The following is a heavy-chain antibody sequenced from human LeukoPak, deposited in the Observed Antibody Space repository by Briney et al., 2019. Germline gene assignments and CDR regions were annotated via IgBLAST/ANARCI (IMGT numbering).Heavy chain of an antibody. D-gene: IGHD2-2*01. Sequence: SETLSLTCAVYGGSFSGYYWSWIRQPPGKGLEWIGEVNHSGSTNYNPSLKSRVTISVDTSKNQFSLKLNSVSAADTAVYYCARLTVPLRFDPWGQGTLVTVSS. CDR2: VNHSGST. CDR1: GGSFSGYY. CDR3: ARLTVPLRFDP. V-gene: IGHV4-34*01. J-gene: IGHJ5*02.